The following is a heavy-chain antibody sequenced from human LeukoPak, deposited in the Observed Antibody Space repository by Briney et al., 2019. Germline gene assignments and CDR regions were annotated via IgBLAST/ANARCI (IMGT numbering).Heavy chain of an antibody. CDR2: IRGSGTVT. CDR3: AKSLDYDGGVLWALPQY. D-gene: IGHD3-22*01. V-gene: IGHV3-23*01. CDR1: GFTFTSYA. Sequence: GGSLRLSCAASGFTFTSYAMSWVRKPPGKGLEWVSVIRGSGTVTYFADSVKGRFTVSRGNSKNTLYLQMSSLRAEDTAIYYCAKSLDYDGGVLWALPQYWGQGTLVTVSS. J-gene: IGHJ4*02.